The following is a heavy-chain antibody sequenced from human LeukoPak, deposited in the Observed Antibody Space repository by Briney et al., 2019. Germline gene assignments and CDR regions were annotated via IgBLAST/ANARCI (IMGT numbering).Heavy chain of an antibody. Sequence: TGGSLRLSCTASGLAFSSYAMSWVRQAPGKELEWVSTISVASNTFYADSVKGRFTISRDNSRNTVYLQMTSLRADDTAVYYCADYGVSGVRNNFYWGQGTLVTVSS. J-gene: IGHJ4*02. D-gene: IGHD3-3*01. V-gene: IGHV3-23*01. CDR3: ADYGVSGVRNNFY. CDR1: GLAFSSYA. CDR2: ISVASNT.